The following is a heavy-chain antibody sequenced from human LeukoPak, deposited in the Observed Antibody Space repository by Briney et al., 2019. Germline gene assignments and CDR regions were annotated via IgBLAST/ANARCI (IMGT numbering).Heavy chain of an antibody. Sequence: SVKVSCKASGGTFSSYAISWVRQAPGQGLEWMGRIIPILGIANYAQKFQGRVTITADKSTSTAYMELSSLRAEDTALYYCAKAGGSTSETSFDYWGQGTLVTVSS. D-gene: IGHD2-2*01. J-gene: IGHJ4*02. V-gene: IGHV1-69*04. CDR2: IIPILGIA. CDR3: AKAGGSTSETSFDY. CDR1: GGTFSSYA.